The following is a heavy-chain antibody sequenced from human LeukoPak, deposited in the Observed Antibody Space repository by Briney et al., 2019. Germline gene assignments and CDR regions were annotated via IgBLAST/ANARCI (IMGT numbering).Heavy chain of an antibody. CDR3: ARDRSGPFGY. CDR2: IIPIFGTA. Sequence: GASVKVSCKASGGTFSSYAISWVRQAPGQGLEWMGGIIPIFGTANYAQKFQGRVTMTKDMSTSTVYMELSSLRSEDTAVYYCARDRSGPFGYWGQGTLVTVSS. J-gene: IGHJ4*02. CDR1: GGTFSSYA. V-gene: IGHV1-69*05. D-gene: IGHD2-15*01.